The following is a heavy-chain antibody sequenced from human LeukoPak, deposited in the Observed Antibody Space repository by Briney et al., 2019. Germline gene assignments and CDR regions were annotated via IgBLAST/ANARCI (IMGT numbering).Heavy chain of an antibody. D-gene: IGHD2-2*01. CDR1: GYTFTSYY. V-gene: IGHV1-46*01. CDR2: INPSGGST. J-gene: IGHJ3*02. Sequence: ASVKVSCKASGYTFTSYYMHWVRQAPGQGLEWMGIINPSGGSTSYAPKFQGRVTMTRDTSTSTVYMELSSLRSEDTAVYYCARVAYQLGSRGAFDIWGQGTMVTVSS. CDR3: ARVAYQLGSRGAFDI.